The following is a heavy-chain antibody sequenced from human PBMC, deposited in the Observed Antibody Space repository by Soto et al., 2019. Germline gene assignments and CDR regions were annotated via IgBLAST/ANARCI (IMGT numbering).Heavy chain of an antibody. CDR1: GVSFDDYV. V-gene: IGHV3-9*01. CDR2: ISWNSGSI. J-gene: IGHJ5*02. Sequence: SLGLSCAACGVSFDDYVMHWVRQAPGKGLEWVSGISWNSGSIGYADSVKGRFTISRDNAKNSLYLQMNSLRAEDTALYYCAKNPYSSGWYWFDPWGQGTLVTVSS. D-gene: IGHD6-19*01. CDR3: AKNPYSSGWYWFDP.